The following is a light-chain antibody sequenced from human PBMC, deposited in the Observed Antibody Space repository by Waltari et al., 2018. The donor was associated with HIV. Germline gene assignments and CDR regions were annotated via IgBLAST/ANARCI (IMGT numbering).Light chain of an antibody. V-gene: IGKV3-20*01. CDR1: QSIFSNY. J-gene: IGKJ4*01. CDR2: DAS. Sequence: EIVLTQSPGTLSLSPGERASLSCRASQSIFSNYLAWYQQKPGQAPRPLLYDASSRATDIPDRFSGSGSGTDFTLTISGLEPEDFAVYFCQQYGTSPLTFGGGTKVEMK. CDR3: QQYGTSPLT.